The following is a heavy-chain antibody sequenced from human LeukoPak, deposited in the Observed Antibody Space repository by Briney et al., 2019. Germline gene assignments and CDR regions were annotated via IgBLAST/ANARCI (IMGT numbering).Heavy chain of an antibody. Sequence: GGSLRLSCAASGFTFSSYAMSWVRQAPGKGLEWVAVISYNGSNKYYADSVKGRFTISRDNSKNTLYLQMNSLRAEDTAVYYCASRYCSGGSCRYYFDYWGQGTLVTVSS. CDR1: GFTFSSYA. J-gene: IGHJ4*02. CDR2: ISYNGSNK. D-gene: IGHD2-15*01. V-gene: IGHV3-30-3*01. CDR3: ASRYCSGGSCRYYFDY.